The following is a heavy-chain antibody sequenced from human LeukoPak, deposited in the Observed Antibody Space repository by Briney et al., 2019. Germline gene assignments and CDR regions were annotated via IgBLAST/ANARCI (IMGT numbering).Heavy chain of an antibody. D-gene: IGHD2-15*01. Sequence: PGGSLRLSCAASGFTFSSYGMHWVRQAPGKGLEWVAVIWYDGSNKYYADSVKGRFTISRDNSKNTLYLQMNSLRAEDTAVYYCARDGEYCSGGSCYYYYYGMDVWGQGTTVTVSS. CDR2: IWYDGSNK. CDR1: GFTFSSYG. J-gene: IGHJ6*02. V-gene: IGHV3-33*01. CDR3: ARDGEYCSGGSCYYYYYGMDV.